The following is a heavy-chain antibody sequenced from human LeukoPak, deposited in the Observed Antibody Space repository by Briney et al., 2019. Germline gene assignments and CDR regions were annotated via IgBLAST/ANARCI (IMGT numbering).Heavy chain of an antibody. CDR1: GYTFTSYY. D-gene: IGHD6-19*01. CDR2: IIPIFGTT. J-gene: IGHJ4*02. Sequence: SVKVSCKASGYTFTSYYMHWVRQAPGQGLEWMGGIIPIFGTTNYAQKFQGRVTITADESTSTAYMELSSLRSEDTAVYYCARAEKYVAVAGTCLDYWGQGTLVTVSS. CDR3: ARAEKYVAVAGTCLDY. V-gene: IGHV1-69*13.